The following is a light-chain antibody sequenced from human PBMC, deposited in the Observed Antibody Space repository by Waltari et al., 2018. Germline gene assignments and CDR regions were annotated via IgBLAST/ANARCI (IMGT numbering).Light chain of an antibody. CDR2: AAS. CDR1: QSISSY. CDR3: QQSFSTPWT. J-gene: IGKJ1*01. V-gene: IGKV1-39*01. Sequence: DIQMTQSPSSLSASVGDRVTITCRASQSISSYLNWYQQKPGKAPKPLIYAASSLQSGVPSRFSGSGSGTDYTLTFSSLQPEGVATFYCQQSFSTPWTFGQGTKVEIK.